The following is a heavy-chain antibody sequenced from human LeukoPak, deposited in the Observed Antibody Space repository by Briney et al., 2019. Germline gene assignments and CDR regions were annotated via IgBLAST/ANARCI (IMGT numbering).Heavy chain of an antibody. D-gene: IGHD3-10*01. J-gene: IGHJ4*02. CDR1: GFTFSSYS. V-gene: IGHV3-21*01. CDR2: ISSSSTYI. CDR3: ETGSSDFDY. Sequence: GGPLRLSCAASGFTFSSYSMNWVRQAPGKGLEWVSSISSSSTYIYYADSVKGRFTISRDNAKNSLVLQMNSLRAEDTAVYHCETGSSDFDYWGQGTLVTVSS.